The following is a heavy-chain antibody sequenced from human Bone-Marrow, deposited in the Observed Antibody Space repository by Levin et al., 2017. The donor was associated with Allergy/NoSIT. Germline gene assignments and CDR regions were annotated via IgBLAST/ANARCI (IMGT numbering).Heavy chain of an antibody. J-gene: IGHJ4*02. CDR1: GYTFGSDG. CDR3: AKDVGFCAGVTCSYRFDH. D-gene: IGHD2-8*02. Sequence: PGGSLRLSCKASGYTFGSDGISWVRQAPGQGLEWMGWTDGYNRNTKYARKFKGRVTLTTDTSTSTAYMEPRILTSDDTALYYCAKDVGFCAGVTCSYRFDHWGQGTLVTVPS. V-gene: IGHV1-18*01. CDR2: TDGYNRNT.